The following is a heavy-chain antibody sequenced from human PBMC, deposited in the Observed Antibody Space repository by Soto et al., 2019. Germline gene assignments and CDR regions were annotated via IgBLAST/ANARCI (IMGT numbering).Heavy chain of an antibody. CDR2: INPNSGGT. CDR3: ARDCVLRFLEWLPSHYYGMDV. D-gene: IGHD3-3*01. Sequence: ASVKVSCKASGYTFTGYYMHWVRQAPGQGLEWMGWINPNSGGTNYAQKFQGRVTMTRDTSISTAYMELSRLRSDDTAVYYCARDCVLRFLEWLPSHYYGMDVWGQGTTVTVSS. J-gene: IGHJ6*02. V-gene: IGHV1-2*02. CDR1: GYTFTGYY.